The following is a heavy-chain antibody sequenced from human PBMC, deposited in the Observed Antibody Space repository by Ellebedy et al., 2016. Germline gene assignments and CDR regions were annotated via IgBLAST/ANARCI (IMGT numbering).Heavy chain of an antibody. CDR1: GFTFSSYS. D-gene: IGHD2-21*02. CDR3: ARDPLDAYCGGDCLLETSYSNYYYYGMDV. V-gene: IGHV3-48*04. J-gene: IGHJ6*02. Sequence: GGSLRLXXAASGFTFSSYSMNWVRQAPGKGLEWVSSISSSSSTIYYADSVKGRFTISRDNAKNSLYLQMNSLRAEDTTVYYCARDPLDAYCGGDCLLETSYSNYYYYGMDVWGQGTTVTVSS. CDR2: ISSSSSTI.